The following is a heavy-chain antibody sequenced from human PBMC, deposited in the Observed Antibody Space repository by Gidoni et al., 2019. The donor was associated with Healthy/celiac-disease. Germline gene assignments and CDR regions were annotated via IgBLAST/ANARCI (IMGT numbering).Heavy chain of an antibody. D-gene: IGHD1-1*01. CDR3: ARERNWNPWFDP. J-gene: IGHJ5*02. V-gene: IGHV4-59*01. CDR1: GGSISSYY. Sequence: QVQLQESGPGLVKPSETLSLTCTVSGGSISSYYWSWIRQPPGKGLEWIGYIYYSGSTNYNHSLKSRVTISVDTSKNQFSLKLSSVTAADTAVYYCARERNWNPWFDPWGQGTLVTVSS. CDR2: IYYSGST.